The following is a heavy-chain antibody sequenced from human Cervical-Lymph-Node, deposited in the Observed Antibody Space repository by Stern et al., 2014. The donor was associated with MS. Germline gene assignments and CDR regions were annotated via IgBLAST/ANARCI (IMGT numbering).Heavy chain of an antibody. V-gene: IGHV3-48*02. CDR3: ARPLETYY. D-gene: IGHD5-24*01. J-gene: IGHJ4*02. Sequence: EVQLVESGGALVQPGGSLRLSCAASGFTFSSYTMNWVRQAPGQGLEWVSSLSSTGSGVNYEDSVKGRFIISRDKAQHSLYLHMNSLRDDDTAVYYCARPLETYYWGQGTLVTVSS. CDR2: LSSTGSGV. CDR1: GFTFSSYT.